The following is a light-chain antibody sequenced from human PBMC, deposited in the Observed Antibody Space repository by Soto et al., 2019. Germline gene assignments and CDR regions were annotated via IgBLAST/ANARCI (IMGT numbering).Light chain of an antibody. CDR3: QQYGTSPRIT. CDR1: QSVTSNF. V-gene: IGKV3-20*01. CDR2: GAS. J-gene: IGKJ5*01. Sequence: IVLTQSPGTLSLSPGERATLSCRASQSVTSNFLAWYQQKPGQAPRLLIYGASTRATDIPDRFSGSVSGTDFTLIITRLEPEDFATYYCQQYGTSPRITFGQGTRLEIK.